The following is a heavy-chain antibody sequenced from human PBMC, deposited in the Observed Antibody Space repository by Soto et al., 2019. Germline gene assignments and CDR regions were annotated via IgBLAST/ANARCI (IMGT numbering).Heavy chain of an antibody. CDR1: GYTHRELY. D-gene: IGHD3-9*01. V-gene: IGHV1-24*01. J-gene: IGHJ5*02. Sequence: ASVKVSCKVSGYTHRELYMHWVRQAPGKGLEWMGGFDPGDGETVYAQEFQGRVTMTEDTSTDTAYMELSSLRSEDTAVYYCARGLLPLRYFDWSRNWFDPWGQGTLVTVSS. CDR3: ARGLLPLRYFDWSRNWFDP. CDR2: FDPGDGET.